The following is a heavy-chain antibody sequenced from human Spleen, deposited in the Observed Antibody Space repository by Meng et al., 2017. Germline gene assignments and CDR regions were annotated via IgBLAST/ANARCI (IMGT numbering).Heavy chain of an antibody. Sequence: QLPRQESDPGLVKPSETLSLTCTVSGGSISSTNYYWAWIRQPPGKGLEYVGSIYYSGSAFYNPSLKSRVTISIDTSKNQFSLKLTSVTAADTAVYYCCTQQHYNWFDPWGQGTLVTVSS. CDR2: IYYSGSA. J-gene: IGHJ5*02. CDR3: CTQQHYNWFDP. V-gene: IGHV4-39*07. CDR1: GGSISSTNYY. D-gene: IGHD2-8*01.